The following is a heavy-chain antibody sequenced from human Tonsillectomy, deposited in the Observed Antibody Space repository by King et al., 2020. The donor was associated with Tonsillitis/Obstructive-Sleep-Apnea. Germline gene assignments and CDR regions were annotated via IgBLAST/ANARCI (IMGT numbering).Heavy chain of an antibody. CDR2: TRNKARSYTS. CDR3: AKASTVGIYWYFDL. CDR1: GFMFSDHY. D-gene: IGHD4-11*01. V-gene: IGHV3-72*01. J-gene: IGHJ2*01. Sequence: VQLVESGGGLVQPGGSLRLSCVASGFMFSDHYMDWVRQAPGKGLEWIARTRNKARSYTSEYAASVKGRLTISRDNSENSLYLQMNSLETEDTAVYYCAKASTVGIYWYFDLWGRGALVTVSS.